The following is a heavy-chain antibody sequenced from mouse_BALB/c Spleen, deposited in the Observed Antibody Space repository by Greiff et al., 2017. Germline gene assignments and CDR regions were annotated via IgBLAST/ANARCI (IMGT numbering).Heavy chain of an antibody. V-gene: IGHV5-9-4*01. CDR2: ISSGGSYT. Sequence: DVKLVESGAGLVKPGGSLKLSCAASGFSFSSYAMSWVRQSPEKGLEWVAEISSGGSYTYYPDTVTGRFTITRDNAKNTLYLEMSSLRSEDTAMYYCGRKEGDAYWGQGTLVTVSA. J-gene: IGHJ3*01. CDR1: GFSFSSYA. CDR3: GRKEGDAY.